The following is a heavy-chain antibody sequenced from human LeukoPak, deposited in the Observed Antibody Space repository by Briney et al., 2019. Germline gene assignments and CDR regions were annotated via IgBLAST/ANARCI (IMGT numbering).Heavy chain of an antibody. CDR1: GFTFSSYS. J-gene: IGHJ5*02. V-gene: IGHV3-48*04. CDR2: ISSSSSTI. D-gene: IGHD6-6*01. CDR3: AIAFSRYSSSSGWFEP. Sequence: AGGSLRLSCAASGFTFSSYSMNWVRQAPGKGLEWVSYISSSSSTIYYADSVKGRFTISRDNAKNSLYLQMNSLRAEDTAVYYCAIAFSRYSSSSGWFEPWGQGTLVTVSS.